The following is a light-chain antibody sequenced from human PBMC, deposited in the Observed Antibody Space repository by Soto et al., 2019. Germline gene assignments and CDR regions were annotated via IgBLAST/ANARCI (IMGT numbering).Light chain of an antibody. Sequence: VVLTQSPDTLSVSPGERATLSCRASRGIKSNLAWYQQRPGQAPRLLIYDAATRATGVPPRFSGSGSGTEFTLTISSLQSEDFAVYYCQQYNNWPPITFGQGTRLEI. CDR2: DAA. CDR3: QQYNNWPPIT. V-gene: IGKV3-15*01. J-gene: IGKJ5*01. CDR1: RGIKSN.